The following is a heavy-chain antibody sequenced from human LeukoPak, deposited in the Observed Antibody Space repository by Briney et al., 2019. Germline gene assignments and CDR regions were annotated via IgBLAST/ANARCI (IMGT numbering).Heavy chain of an antibody. CDR2: INPNSGGT. CDR1: GYTFTGYY. J-gene: IGHJ4*02. CDR3: ARGGSGDYYRTFDY. D-gene: IGHD1-26*01. V-gene: IGHV1-2*04. Sequence: ASVKVSCKASGYTFTGYYMHWVRQAPGQGLEWMGWINPNSGGTNYAQKFQGWVTMTRDTSISTAYMELSRLRSDDTAVYYCARGGSGDYYRTFDYWGQGTLVTVSS.